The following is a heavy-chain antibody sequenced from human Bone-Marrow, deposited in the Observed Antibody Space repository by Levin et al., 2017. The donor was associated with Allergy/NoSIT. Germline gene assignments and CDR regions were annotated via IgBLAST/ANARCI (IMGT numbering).Heavy chain of an antibody. CDR1: GFTFSRYS. V-gene: IGHV3-48*02. J-gene: IGHJ4*02. Sequence: GESLKISCAASGFTFSRYSMHWVRQAPGKGLEWVSYIIGSSTTINYADSVKGRFTISRDNARNSLYLQMNSLRDEDTAIYYCAREDNLNARRALDYWGQGILVTVSS. CDR2: IIGSSTTI. CDR3: AREDNLNARRALDY. D-gene: IGHD1-20*01.